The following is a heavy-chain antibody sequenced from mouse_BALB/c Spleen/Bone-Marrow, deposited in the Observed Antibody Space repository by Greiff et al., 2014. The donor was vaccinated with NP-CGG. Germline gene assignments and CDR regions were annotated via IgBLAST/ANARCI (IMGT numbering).Heavy chain of an antibody. J-gene: IGHJ3*01. CDR2: IDPANGNT. D-gene: IGHD1-1*01. Sequence: EVQLQQSGAELVKPGASVKLSCIASGFNIKDTYMHWVKQRPEQGLEWIGRIDPANGNTKYDPKFQGKATITADTSSNTAYLQLSSLTSEDTAVYYCAPYYYGSSQFAYWGQGTLVTVSA. CDR1: GFNIKDTY. CDR3: APYYYGSSQFAY. V-gene: IGHV14-3*02.